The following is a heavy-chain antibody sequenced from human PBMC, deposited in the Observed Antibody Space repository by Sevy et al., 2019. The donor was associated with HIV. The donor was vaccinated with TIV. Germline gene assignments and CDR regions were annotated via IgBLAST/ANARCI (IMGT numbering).Heavy chain of an antibody. CDR3: AGENAWGRGYS. CDR2: TYYNGNI. Sequence: SETLSLTCTVSGGSITILYWNWIRQPPGKGLEWIAYTYYNGNINYNPSLKTRVTLPLDTSKNQLSLRLRSVTAADTAMYFCAGENAWGRGYSWGQGTLVTVSS. J-gene: IGHJ4*02. D-gene: IGHD1-26*01. CDR1: GGSITILY. V-gene: IGHV4-59*11.